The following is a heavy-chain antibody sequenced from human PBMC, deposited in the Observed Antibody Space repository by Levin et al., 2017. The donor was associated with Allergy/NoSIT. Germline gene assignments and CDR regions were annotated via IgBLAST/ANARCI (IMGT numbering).Heavy chain of an antibody. D-gene: IGHD2-15*01. J-gene: IGHJ4*02. CDR1: GFTFNNYA. CDR2: ISGGGSST. Sequence: ASVKVSCAASGFTFNNYAMSWVRQAPGKGLEWVSAISGGGSSTYYADSVKGRFTISRDNSKSTLYLQMNTLRAEDTAVYYCAKDREGVALVVPATYYFDYWGQGTLVTVSS. V-gene: IGHV3-23*01. CDR3: AKDREGVALVVPATYYFDY.